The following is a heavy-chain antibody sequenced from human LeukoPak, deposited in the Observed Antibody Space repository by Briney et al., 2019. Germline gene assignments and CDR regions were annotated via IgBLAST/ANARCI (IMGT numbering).Heavy chain of an antibody. Sequence: SVKVSCKASGGTFSSYAISWVRQAPGQGLEWMGGVIPIFGTANYAQKFQGRVTITTDVSTSTAYIARSSLRSADTAVYYCPRDLRTYYYDSSGSAAAFDIWGQRAMGTVSS. CDR1: GGTFSSYA. J-gene: IGHJ3*02. V-gene: IGHV1-69*05. CDR2: VIPIFGTA. D-gene: IGHD3-22*01. CDR3: PRDLRTYYYDSSGSAAAFDI.